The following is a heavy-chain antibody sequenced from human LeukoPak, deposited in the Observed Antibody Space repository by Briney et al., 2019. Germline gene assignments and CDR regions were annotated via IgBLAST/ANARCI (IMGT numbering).Heavy chain of an antibody. CDR1: GFTFSNYA. V-gene: IGHV3-23*01. D-gene: IGHD3-3*01. CDR3: AKDHYWSIDY. Sequence: PGGSLRLSCATSGFTFSNYAMSWVRQAPGKGLEWVSAMSGSGGSTYYADSVKGRFTISRDNSKNTLYLQMNSLRAEDTAVYYCAKDHYWSIDYWGRGTLVTVSS. J-gene: IGHJ4*02. CDR2: MSGSGGST.